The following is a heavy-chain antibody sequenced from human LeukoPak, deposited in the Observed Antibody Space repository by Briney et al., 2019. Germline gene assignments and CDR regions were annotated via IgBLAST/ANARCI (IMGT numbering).Heavy chain of an antibody. D-gene: IGHD1-26*01. CDR2: IWYDGSKE. V-gene: IGHV3-33*06. CDR1: GFTFSSYA. CDR3: AKGNSGSYYDAFDI. Sequence: GTSLRLSCAASGFTFSSYAMHWVRQAPGKGLEWVALIWYDGSKEYYADSVKGRFTISRDNSKNTLYLQMNSLRAEDTAVYYCAKGNSGSYYDAFDIWGQGTMVTVSS. J-gene: IGHJ3*02.